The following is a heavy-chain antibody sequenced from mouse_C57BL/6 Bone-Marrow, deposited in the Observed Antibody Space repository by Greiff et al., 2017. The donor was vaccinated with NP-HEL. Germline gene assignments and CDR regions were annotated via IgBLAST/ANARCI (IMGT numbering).Heavy chain of an antibody. D-gene: IGHD1-1*01. J-gene: IGHJ4*01. V-gene: IGHV1-81*01. Sequence: QVQLKQSGAELARPGASVKLSCKASGYTFTSYGISWVKQRTGQGLEWIGEIYPRSGNTYYTEKFKGKATLTADKSSSAAYMGLRSLTSEDSAVYCCARSYYYGSSWAMDYWGQGTSVTVSS. CDR1: GYTFTSYG. CDR3: ARSYYYGSSWAMDY. CDR2: IYPRSGNT.